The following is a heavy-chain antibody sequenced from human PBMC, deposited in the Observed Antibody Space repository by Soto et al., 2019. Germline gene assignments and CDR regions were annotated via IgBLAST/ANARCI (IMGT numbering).Heavy chain of an antibody. V-gene: IGHV4-30-4*01. CDR3: ARDLLEYCSSTSCYGWFDP. Sequence: PSETLSLTCTVSGGSISSGDYYWSWIRQPPGKGLEWIGYIYYSGSTYYNPSLKSRVTISVDTSKNQFSLKLSSVTAADTAVYYCARDLLEYCSSTSCYGWFDPWGQGTLVTVSS. CDR1: GGSISSGDYY. CDR2: IYYSGST. J-gene: IGHJ5*02. D-gene: IGHD2-2*01.